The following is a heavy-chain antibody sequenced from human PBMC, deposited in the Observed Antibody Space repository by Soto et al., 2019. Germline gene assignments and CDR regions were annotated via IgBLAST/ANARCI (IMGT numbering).Heavy chain of an antibody. D-gene: IGHD3-9*01. V-gene: IGHV3-21*01. J-gene: IGHJ4*02. Sequence: PGGSLRLSCAASGFTFSSYSMNWVRQAPGKGLEWVSSISSSSYIYYADSVKGRFTISRDNAKNSLYLQMNSLRAEDTAVYYCARDAPLYDILTGYYPFDYWGQGTLVTVSS. CDR3: ARDAPLYDILTGYYPFDY. CDR2: ISSSSYI. CDR1: GFTFSSYS.